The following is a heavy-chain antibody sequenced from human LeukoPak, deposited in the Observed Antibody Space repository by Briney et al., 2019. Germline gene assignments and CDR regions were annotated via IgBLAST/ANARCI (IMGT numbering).Heavy chain of an antibody. J-gene: IGHJ3*02. CDR3: ARNRVVVITSMDAFDI. V-gene: IGHV3-7*01. D-gene: IGHD3-22*01. CDR2: IKQDGSEK. CDR1: GFTFSSYS. Sequence: PGGSLRLSCADSGFTFSSYSMNWVRQAPGKGLEWVANIKQDGSEKYYVDSVKGRFTISRDNAKNSLYLQMNSLRAEDTAVYYCARNRVVVITSMDAFDIWGQGTMVTVSS.